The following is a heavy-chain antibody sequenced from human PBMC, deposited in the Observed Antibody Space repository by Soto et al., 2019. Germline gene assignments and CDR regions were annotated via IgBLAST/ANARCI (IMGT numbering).Heavy chain of an antibody. V-gene: IGHV1-69*13. CDR1: GGAFSSYA. J-gene: IGHJ4*02. Sequence: SVKVSCKASGGAFSSYAISWVRQAPGQRLEWMGGIIPIFGTANYAQKFQGRVTITADESTSTAYMELSSLRSEDTAVYYCARVTPLYSSGWYEEEGYFDYWGQGTLVTVSS. CDR2: IIPIFGTA. D-gene: IGHD6-19*01. CDR3: ARVTPLYSSGWYEEEGYFDY.